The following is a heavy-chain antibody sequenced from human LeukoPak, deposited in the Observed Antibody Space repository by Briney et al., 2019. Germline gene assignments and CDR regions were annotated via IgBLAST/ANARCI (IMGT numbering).Heavy chain of an antibody. V-gene: IGHV3-23*01. J-gene: IGHJ4*02. CDR3: AKDGCRYCVDY. CDR1: GFTFSSSA. CDR2: ISGTGGST. Sequence: GGSLRLSCAASGFTFSSSAMSWVRQAPGKGLEWVSAISGTGGSTYYADSVKGRSTISRDNSKNTLYLQMTTLRVDDTAVYYCAKDGCRYCVDYWGQGTLVTVSS. D-gene: IGHD2-21*02.